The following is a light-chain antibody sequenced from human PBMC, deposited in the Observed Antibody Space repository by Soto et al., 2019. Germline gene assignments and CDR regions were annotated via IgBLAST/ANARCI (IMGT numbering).Light chain of an antibody. CDR2: DAS. Sequence: EVVMRQSPATLSVSPGEGATLSCRASQGIGDTLAWYQHKPGQAPRLLIYDASTRATGIPARFSGSGSETDFTLTITSLEPEDFAVYYCQQRNNWPPITFGQGTRLEIK. J-gene: IGKJ5*01. CDR1: QGIGDT. CDR3: QQRNNWPPIT. V-gene: IGKV3-11*01.